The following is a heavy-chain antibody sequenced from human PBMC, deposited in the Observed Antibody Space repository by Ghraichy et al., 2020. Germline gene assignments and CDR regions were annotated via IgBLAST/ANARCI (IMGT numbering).Heavy chain of an antibody. J-gene: IGHJ6*02. CDR1: GFTFSSYS. Sequence: GGSLRLSCAASGFTFSSYSMNWVRQAPGKGLEWVSSISSSSSYIYYADSVKGRFTISRDNSKNSLYLQMNSLRAEDTAVYYCAREPDVLWLGRGYYGLDVWGLGTTLTVSS. CDR3: AREPDVLWLGRGYYGLDV. CDR2: ISSSSSYI. D-gene: IGHD3-10*01. V-gene: IGHV3-21*01.